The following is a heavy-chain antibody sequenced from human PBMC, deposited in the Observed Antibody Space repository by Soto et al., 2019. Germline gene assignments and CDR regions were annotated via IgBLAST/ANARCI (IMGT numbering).Heavy chain of an antibody. Sequence: GGSLRLSCAASGFTFSSYGMHWVRQAPGKGLEGVAVIWYDGSNKYYADSVKGRFTISRDNSKNTLYLQMNSLRAEDTAVYYCARDSHYYDSSGYYYHATYFDYWGQGTLVTVSS. J-gene: IGHJ4*02. CDR3: ARDSHYYDSSGYYYHATYFDY. CDR2: IWYDGSNK. V-gene: IGHV3-33*01. D-gene: IGHD3-22*01. CDR1: GFTFSSYG.